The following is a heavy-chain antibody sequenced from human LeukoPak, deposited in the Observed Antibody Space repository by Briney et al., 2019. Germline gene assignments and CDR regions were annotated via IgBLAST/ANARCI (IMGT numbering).Heavy chain of an antibody. CDR3: ARSVGTAMVPFDY. CDR2: ISSSSSYI. J-gene: IGHJ4*02. Sequence: VGSLRLSRAASGFTLSSDSMSWVCQAPRKGLEWVSSISSSSSYIYYADSVKGRFTISRDNAKNSLYLQMNSLRAEDTAVYYCARSVGTAMVPFDYWGQGTLVTVSS. CDR1: GFTLSSDS. D-gene: IGHD5-18*01. V-gene: IGHV3-21*01.